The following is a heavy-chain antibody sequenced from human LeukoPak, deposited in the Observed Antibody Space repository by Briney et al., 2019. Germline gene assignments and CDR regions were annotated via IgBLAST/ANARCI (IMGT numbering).Heavy chain of an antibody. CDR1: GYTFTDCY. CDR3: ARGGPTYGSKYNWFDP. Sequence: ASVKVSCKASGYTFTDCYIHWVRQAPGQGLEWMGRINPNSGDTDYTQNFQGRVTMTRDTSISTASMELTRLTSDDTAVYYCARGGPTYGSKYNWFDPWGRGTLVTVSS. D-gene: IGHD4/OR15-4a*01. J-gene: IGHJ5*02. CDR2: INPNSGDT. V-gene: IGHV1-2*06.